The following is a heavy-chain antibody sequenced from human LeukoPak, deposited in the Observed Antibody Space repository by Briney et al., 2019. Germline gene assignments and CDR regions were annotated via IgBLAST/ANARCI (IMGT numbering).Heavy chain of an antibody. CDR3: ARAFYPGYYSYMAV. CDR1: GGSFSGYY. Sequence: SETLSLTCAVYGGSFSGYYWSWIRQPPGKGLEWIGEIKHSGSTNYNPSLKSRVTISVDTSKNQFSLKLSSVTAADTAVYYCARAFYPGYYSYMAVWGKGTTVTVSS. D-gene: IGHD3-3*02. J-gene: IGHJ6*03. V-gene: IGHV4-34*01. CDR2: IKHSGST.